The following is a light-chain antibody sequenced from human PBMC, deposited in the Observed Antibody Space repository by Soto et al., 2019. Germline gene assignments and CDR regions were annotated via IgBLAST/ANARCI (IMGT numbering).Light chain of an antibody. Sequence: QAVVTQPASVSGSPGQSITISCTGTSNDVGAYEYVSWYQHHPGKAPKLLIYEVNDRPSGVSTRFSGSKSGNSASLTISGLQAEDEADYFCSSYTTSSTLVVFGGGTKVTVL. V-gene: IGLV2-14*01. CDR3: SSYTTSSTLVV. CDR1: SNDVGAYEY. CDR2: EVN. J-gene: IGLJ2*01.